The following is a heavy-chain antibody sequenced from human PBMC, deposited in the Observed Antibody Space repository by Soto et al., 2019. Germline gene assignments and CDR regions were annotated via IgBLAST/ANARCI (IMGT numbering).Heavy chain of an antibody. CDR2: IIPILGIA. J-gene: IGHJ6*02. CDR1: GGTFSSYT. CDR3: ARVWATATNYYDYYGMDV. V-gene: IGHV1-69*02. D-gene: IGHD2-21*02. Sequence: QVQLVQSGAEVKKPGSSVTVSCKASGGTFSSYTISWVRQAPGQGLEWMGRIIPILGIANYAQQFQGRVTITADKSTSTAYMELRSLRSEDTAVYYCARVWATATNYYDYYGMDVWGQGTTVTVSS.